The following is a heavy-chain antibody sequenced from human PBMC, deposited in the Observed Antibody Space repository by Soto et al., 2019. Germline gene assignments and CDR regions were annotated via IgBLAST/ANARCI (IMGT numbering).Heavy chain of an antibody. D-gene: IGHD2-2*01. CDR3: AKRKGYCTSTTCFCDY. CDR2: ISGSGVST. CDR1: GFTFSNYA. J-gene: IGHJ4*02. V-gene: IGHV3-23*01. Sequence: EVQLLESGGGLVQPGGSLRLSCAASGFTFSNYAMSWVRQAPGKGLEWVSAISGSGVSTYYADSVKGRFTISRDNSKNTLYLQMNSLRADGTAVYYCAKRKGYCTSTTCFCDYWGQGTLVTVSS.